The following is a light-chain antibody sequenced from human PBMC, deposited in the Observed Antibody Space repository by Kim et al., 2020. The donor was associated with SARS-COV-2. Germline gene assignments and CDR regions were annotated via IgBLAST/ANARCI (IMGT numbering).Light chain of an antibody. CDR3: QQYSSSPAT. J-gene: IGKJ1*01. V-gene: IGKV3-20*01. Sequence: SPAGRTARLCRASRSVSSYCLAWYQQQPGEAPRLLIYGASSRATGGPDRCSGSGAGTDFTLTITRREPEDFAVYYCQQYSSSPATFGQGTKVDIK. CDR2: GAS. CDR1: RSVSSYC.